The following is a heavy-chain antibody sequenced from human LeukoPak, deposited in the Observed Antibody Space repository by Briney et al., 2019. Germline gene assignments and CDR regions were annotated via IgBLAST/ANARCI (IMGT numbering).Heavy chain of an antibody. V-gene: IGHV3-21*01. CDR1: GFTFSNHA. Sequence: GGSLRLSCTASGFTFSNHAMTWVRQAPGKGLEWVSSMSSGGTYIYYADSVRGRFTISRDNAKNALYLVMNSLRAEDTATYYCARDRPTGASRVFVVQWGQGTLVTVSS. D-gene: IGHD2-15*01. J-gene: IGHJ4*02. CDR2: MSSGGTYI. CDR3: ARDRPTGASRVFVVQ.